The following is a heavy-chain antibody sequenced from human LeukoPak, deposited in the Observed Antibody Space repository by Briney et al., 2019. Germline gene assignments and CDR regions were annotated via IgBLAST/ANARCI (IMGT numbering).Heavy chain of an antibody. CDR1: GGSFSGYY. V-gene: IGHV4-34*01. CDR2: INHSGST. Sequence: PSETLSLTCAVYGGSFSGYYWSWIRQPPGKGLEWIGEINHSGSTNYNPSLKSRVTISVDTSKNQFSLKLSSVTAADTAVYYCARGHRSWSPRFRWFDPWGQGTLVTVSS. J-gene: IGHJ5*02. CDR3: ARGHRSWSPRFRWFDP. D-gene: IGHD6-13*01.